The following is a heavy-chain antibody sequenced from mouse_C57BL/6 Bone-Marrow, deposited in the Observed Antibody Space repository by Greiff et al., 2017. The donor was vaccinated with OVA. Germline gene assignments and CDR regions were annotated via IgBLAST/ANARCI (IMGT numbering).Heavy chain of an antibody. Sequence: VKLMESGPELVKPGASVKISCKASGYAFSSSWMNWVKQRPGKGLEWIGRIYPGDGDTNYNGKFKGKATLTADKSSSTAYMQLSSLTSEDSAVYFCARRFLAYWGQGTLVTVSA. CDR1: GYAFSSSW. V-gene: IGHV1-82*01. J-gene: IGHJ3*01. CDR3: ARRFLAY. CDR2: IYPGDGDT.